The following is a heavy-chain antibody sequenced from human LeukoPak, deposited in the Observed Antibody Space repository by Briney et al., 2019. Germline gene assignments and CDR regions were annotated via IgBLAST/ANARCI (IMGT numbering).Heavy chain of an antibody. Sequence: PGGSLRPSCAASGFSFEAYGMCEVRQAPGKGLEWVSGITWNSDDLAYADSVKGRFTISRDNAKNCLYLQMNSLTVEDTALYYCTRVTSWRTGFDYWGQGTLVTVSS. CDR2: ITWNSDDL. V-gene: IGHV3-9*01. D-gene: IGHD1-1*01. CDR3: TRVTSWRTGFDY. J-gene: IGHJ4*02. CDR1: GFSFEAYG.